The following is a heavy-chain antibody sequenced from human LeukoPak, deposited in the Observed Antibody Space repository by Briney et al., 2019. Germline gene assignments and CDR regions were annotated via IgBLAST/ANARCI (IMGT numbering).Heavy chain of an antibody. J-gene: IGHJ6*04. CDR3: TRASGQDLGPYYYNYGMDV. V-gene: IGHV4-59*01. CDR1: GDSISTSY. CDR2: IHYTGST. D-gene: IGHD3-16*01. Sequence: SETLSLTCSVSGDSISTSYWSWIQQPPGKGLEWIGYIHYTGSTNYNPSLKSRVIISVDTSKTHFSLKLSSVTAADTAVYYCTRASGQDLGPYYYNYGMDVWGKGTTVTVSS.